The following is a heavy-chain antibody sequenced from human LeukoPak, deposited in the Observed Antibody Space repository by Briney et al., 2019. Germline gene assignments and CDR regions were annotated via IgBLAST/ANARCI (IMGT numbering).Heavy chain of an antibody. V-gene: IGHV3-23*01. CDR2: TGGGGGSI. CDR1: GFTFSSYA. D-gene: IGHD2-21*02. J-gene: IGHJ4*02. CDR3: AKGIPVTAIRYFDF. Sequence: GGPLRLSCAASGFTFSSYAMSWVRQAPGKGLERVSSTGGGGGSIYYADSVKGRFTISRDNSKNTLYLQMDSLRADDTAVYYCAKGIPVTAIRYFDFWGQGTLVTVSS.